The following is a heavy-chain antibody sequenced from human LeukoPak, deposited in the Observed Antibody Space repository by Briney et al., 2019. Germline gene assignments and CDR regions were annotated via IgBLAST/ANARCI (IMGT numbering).Heavy chain of an antibody. CDR1: GSTFTSDW. Sequence: PGRSLRPSCAASGSTFTSDWMSSVRQPAGKWLGWLANIKQDGSEKYYVDSVKGRFTISRDNAKNSLYLQMNSLRAEDTAVYYCARWRAGPIYFDYWGQGTLVTVSS. J-gene: IGHJ4*02. V-gene: IGHV3-7*03. CDR2: IKQDGSEK. D-gene: IGHD6-19*01. CDR3: ARWRAGPIYFDY.